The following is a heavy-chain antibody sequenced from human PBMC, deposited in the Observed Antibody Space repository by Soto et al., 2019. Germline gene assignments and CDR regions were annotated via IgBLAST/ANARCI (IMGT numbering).Heavy chain of an antibody. D-gene: IGHD3-16*02. CDR2: FDPEDGET. CDR1: GHTLTELS. V-gene: IGHV1-24*01. J-gene: IGHJ4*02. CDR3: ATDFPGDLSRITFGGVIARGYYFDY. Sequence: ASVKVSCKVSGHTLTELSMHWVRQAPGKGLEWMGGFDPEDGETIYAQKFQGRVTMTEDTSTDTAYMELSSLRSEDTAVYYCATDFPGDLSRITFGGVIARGYYFDYWGQGTLVTVSS.